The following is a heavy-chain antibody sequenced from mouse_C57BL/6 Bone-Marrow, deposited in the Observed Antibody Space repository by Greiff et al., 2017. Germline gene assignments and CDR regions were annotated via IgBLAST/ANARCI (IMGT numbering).Heavy chain of an antibody. Sequence: EVKVVESGAELVRPGASVKLSCTASGFNIKDDYMHWVKQRPEQGLEWIGWIYPENGGTEYASKFQGKATITADTSSNTAYLQLSSLTSEDTAVYYCTTWDYYGSSVDYGSKGTTLTVSS. CDR1: GFNIKDDY. CDR2: IYPENGGT. D-gene: IGHD1-1*01. V-gene: IGHV14-4*01. CDR3: TTWDYYGSSVDY. J-gene: IGHJ2*01.